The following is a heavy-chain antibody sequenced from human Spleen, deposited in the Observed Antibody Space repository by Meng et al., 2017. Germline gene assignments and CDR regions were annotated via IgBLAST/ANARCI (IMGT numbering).Heavy chain of an antibody. V-gene: IGHV1-2*06. CDR3: ATSSDAFDI. J-gene: IGHJ3*02. CDR2: INPNSGGT. CDR1: GGTFSSYA. D-gene: IGHD6-6*01. Sequence: ASVKVSCKASGGTFSSYAISWVRQAPGQGLEWMGRINPNSGGTNYAQKLQGRVTMTRDTSISTAYMELSRLRSDDTAVYYCATSSDAFDIWGQGTMVTVSS.